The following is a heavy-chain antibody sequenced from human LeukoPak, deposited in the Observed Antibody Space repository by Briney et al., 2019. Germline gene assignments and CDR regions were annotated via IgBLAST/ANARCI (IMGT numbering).Heavy chain of an antibody. CDR2: ISGSGGST. Sequence: HPGGSLRLSCAASGFTFSSYAMSWVRQAPGKGLEWVSGISGSGGSTYYADSVTGRFTISRDNSKNTLYLQMNSRRAEDTAVYYCAKKSIMGDSSTWYYFDYWGQGTLVTVSS. V-gene: IGHV3-23*01. J-gene: IGHJ4*02. CDR3: AKKSIMGDSSTWYYFDY. D-gene: IGHD6-13*01. CDR1: GFTFSSYA.